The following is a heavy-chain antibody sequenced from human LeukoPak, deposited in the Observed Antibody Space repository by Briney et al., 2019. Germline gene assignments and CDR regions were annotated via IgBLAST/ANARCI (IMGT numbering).Heavy chain of an antibody. CDR3: ARDPHPCGGDCYTNGAFDI. V-gene: IGHV1-8*03. D-gene: IGHD2-21*02. CDR2: VNPNSGNT. Sequence: ASVKVSCKAPGYTFTSYDINWVRQATGQGLEWMGYVNPNSGNTGYAQNFQGRVTITRTTSISTAYMEVSGLRSDDTAVYYCARDPHPCGGDCYTNGAFDIWGQGTLVTASS. CDR1: GYTFTSYD. J-gene: IGHJ3*02.